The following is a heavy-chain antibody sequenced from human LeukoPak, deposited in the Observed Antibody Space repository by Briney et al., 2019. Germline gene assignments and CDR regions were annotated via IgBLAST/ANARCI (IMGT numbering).Heavy chain of an antibody. CDR1: GFIFSSYW. CDR2: ISGSGVKT. Sequence: GGSLRLSCAASGFIFSSYWMHWVRQAPGMGLEWVSAISGSGVKTYYADSVKGRFSLSRDNSRNTVYLQMNSLRAEDTAIYYCAKEAITMKNSFDPWGQGTLVTVSS. D-gene: IGHD3-22*01. J-gene: IGHJ5*02. V-gene: IGHV3-23*01. CDR3: AKEAITMKNSFDP.